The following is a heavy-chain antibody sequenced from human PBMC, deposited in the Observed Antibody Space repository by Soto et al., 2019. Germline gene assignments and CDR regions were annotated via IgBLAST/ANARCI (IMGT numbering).Heavy chain of an antibody. J-gene: IGHJ4*02. CDR3: AREGSYSAYNFAHGIQLWSFDF. D-gene: IGHD5-12*01. CDR2: IFSSGST. Sequence: SETLSLTCTVSGGSINTFYWSWVRQPAGKGLERIGRIFSSGSTSFNPSLESRVAMSVDTSKNHFSLNLSSVTAADMAVYYCAREGSYSAYNFAHGIQLWSFDFWGQGALVTVSS. CDR1: GGSINTFY. V-gene: IGHV4-4*07.